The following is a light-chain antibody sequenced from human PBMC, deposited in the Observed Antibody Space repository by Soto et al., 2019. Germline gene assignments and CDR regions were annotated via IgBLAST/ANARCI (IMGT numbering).Light chain of an antibody. V-gene: IGKV1-9*01. CDR1: QAIKTY. J-gene: IGKJ4*01. Sequence: DIPLTQSPSFLSASVGDTVTITCRASQAIKTYLAWYQLKPGKAPKLLIYAASTLEIEVPSRFSGSGSGTEFTLTISSLQPEDYATYFCQQLNTYPLTFGGGTKVEIK. CDR2: AAS. CDR3: QQLNTYPLT.